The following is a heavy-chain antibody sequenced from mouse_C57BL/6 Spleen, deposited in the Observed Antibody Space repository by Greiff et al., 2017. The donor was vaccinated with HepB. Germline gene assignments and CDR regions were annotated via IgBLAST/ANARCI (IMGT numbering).Heavy chain of an antibody. J-gene: IGHJ4*01. CDR3: ARFRPYYYGSSLGAMDY. CDR2: INPNNGGT. CDR1: GYTFTDYN. V-gene: IGHV1-18*01. Sequence: EVQLQQSGPELVKPGASVKIPCKASGYTFTDYNMDWVKQSHGKSLEWIGDINPNNGGTIYNQKFKGKATLTVDKSSSTAYMELRSLTSEDTAVYYCARFRPYYYGSSLGAMDYWGQGTSVTVSS. D-gene: IGHD1-1*01.